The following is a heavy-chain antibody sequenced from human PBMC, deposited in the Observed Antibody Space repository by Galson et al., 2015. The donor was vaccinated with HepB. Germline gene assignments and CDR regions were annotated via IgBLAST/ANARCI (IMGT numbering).Heavy chain of an antibody. CDR3: VSTEVDFWSGSYYFDY. CDR2: IKQDGSEK. V-gene: IGHV3-7*05. CDR1: GFRFSAYW. Sequence: SLRLSCAASGFRFSAYWMTWVRQAPGKGLGWVASIKQDGSEKHYLDSVKGRFTVSRDNAKNSLYLEMNSLRAEDTAMYYCVSTEVDFWSGSYYFDYWGQGTVVTVSS. D-gene: IGHD3-3*01. J-gene: IGHJ4*02.